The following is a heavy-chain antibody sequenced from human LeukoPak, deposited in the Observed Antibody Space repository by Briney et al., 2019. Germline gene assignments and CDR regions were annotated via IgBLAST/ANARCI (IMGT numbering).Heavy chain of an antibody. CDR2: INPSGGST. CDR1: GYTFTSYY. CDR3: ARGRIVATLSTMIVVVIGPFDY. D-gene: IGHD3-22*01. J-gene: IGHJ4*02. Sequence: ASVKVSCKASGYTFTSYYMHWVRQAPGQGLEWMGIINPSGGSTSYAQKFQGRVTMTRDTSKNQFSLKLSSVTAADTAVYYCARGRIVATLSTMIVVVIGPFDYWGQGTLVTVSS. V-gene: IGHV1-46*01.